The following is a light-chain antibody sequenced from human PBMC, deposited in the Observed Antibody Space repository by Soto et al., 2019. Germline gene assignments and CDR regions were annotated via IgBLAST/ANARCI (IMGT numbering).Light chain of an antibody. V-gene: IGKV1-17*01. J-gene: IGKJ2*01. CDR2: LAS. CDR3: LHPNGYPPV. CDR1: QHITND. Sequence: DIQMTQSPSSLSASVGDTVTITCRASQHITNDCAWYQQKAGRAPKCLILLASRLQTGVPSRFSGSGSGTEFPLTISSLQPEDFATYYCLHPNGYPPVFGQGTKVEIK.